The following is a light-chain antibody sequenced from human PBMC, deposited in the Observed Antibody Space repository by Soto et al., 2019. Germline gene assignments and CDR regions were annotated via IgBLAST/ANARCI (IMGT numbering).Light chain of an antibody. V-gene: IGLV2-14*01. CDR2: EVS. CDR1: NSDVGIYDF. J-gene: IGLJ2*01. CDR3: SSFSSITREV. Sequence: QSVLTQPGSVSGTPGQSITISCTGSNSDVGIYDFVSWYQHHPGRAPKLIVSEVSHRPSGVSNRFSGSKSGNTASLTISGLQTEDEADYYCSSFSSITREVFGGGTKLTVL.